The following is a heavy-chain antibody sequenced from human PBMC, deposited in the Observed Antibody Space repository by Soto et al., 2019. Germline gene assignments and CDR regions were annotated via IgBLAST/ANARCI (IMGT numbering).Heavy chain of an antibody. J-gene: IGHJ6*02. CDR1: GGSISSYY. V-gene: IGHV4-59*01. Sequence: SETLSLTCTVSGGSISSYYWSWIRQPPGKGLEWIGYIYYSGSTNYNPSLKSRVTISVDTSKNQFSLKLSSVTAADTAVYYCARSRYFDWLLGVGGMDVWGQGTKVTSP. CDR2: IYYSGST. D-gene: IGHD3-9*01. CDR3: ARSRYFDWLLGVGGMDV.